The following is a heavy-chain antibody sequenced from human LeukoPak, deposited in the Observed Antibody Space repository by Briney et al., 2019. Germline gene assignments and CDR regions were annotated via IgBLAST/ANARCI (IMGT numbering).Heavy chain of an antibody. D-gene: IGHD1-1*01. CDR3: AGEKWLQLGLHAFDI. CDR1: GYTFTSYG. Sequence: ASVKVSCKASGYTFTSYGISWVRQAPGQGLEWMGWISAYNGNTNYAQKLQGRVTMTTDTSTSTAYMELRSLRSDDTAVYYCAGEKWLQLGLHAFDIWGQGTMVTVSS. V-gene: IGHV1-18*01. CDR2: ISAYNGNT. J-gene: IGHJ3*02.